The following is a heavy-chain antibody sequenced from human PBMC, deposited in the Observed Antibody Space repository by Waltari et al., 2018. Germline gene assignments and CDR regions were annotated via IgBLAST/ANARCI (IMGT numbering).Heavy chain of an antibody. Sequence: QVQLQESGPGLVKPSETLSLTCAVSGYSISSGYYWGWIRQPPGKGLAWIGSLYHSGGTYYDPSLKSRVTISVDTSKNQFSLKLSSVTAADTAVYYWARRHGEQLGFDYWGQGTLVTVSS. D-gene: IGHD6-6*01. CDR1: GYSISSGYY. CDR3: ARRHGEQLGFDY. CDR2: LYHSGGT. V-gene: IGHV4-38-2*01. J-gene: IGHJ4*02.